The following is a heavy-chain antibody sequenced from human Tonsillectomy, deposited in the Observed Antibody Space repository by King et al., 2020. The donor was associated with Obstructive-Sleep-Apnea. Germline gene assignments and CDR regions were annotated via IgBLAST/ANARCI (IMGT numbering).Heavy chain of an antibody. CDR2: ISYDGSNK. Sequence: VQLVESGGGVVQPGRSLRLSCAASGFTFSNYGMHWVRQAPGKGLEWVAIISYDGSNKYYADSVKGRFTISRDNSKNTLYLQMNSLRAEDTAVYYCATGSPIDVVVLQSDYWGQGTLVTVSS. D-gene: IGHD2/OR15-2a*01. J-gene: IGHJ4*02. CDR3: ATGSPIDVVVLQSDY. CDR1: GFTFSNYG. V-gene: IGHV3-30*03.